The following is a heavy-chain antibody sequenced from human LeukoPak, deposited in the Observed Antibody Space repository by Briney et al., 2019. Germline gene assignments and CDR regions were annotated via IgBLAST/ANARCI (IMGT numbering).Heavy chain of an antibody. CDR3: ARGTPTYYYDSSGYLYFDY. J-gene: IGHJ4*02. CDR1: GGSIGSYY. D-gene: IGHD3-22*01. V-gene: IGHV4-59*01. Sequence: SETLSLTCTVSGGSIGSYYWSWIRQPPGKGLEWIGYIYYSGSTNYNPSLKSRVTISVDTSKNQFSLKLSSVTAADTAVYYCARGTPTYYYDSSGYLYFDYWGQGTLVTVSS. CDR2: IYYSGST.